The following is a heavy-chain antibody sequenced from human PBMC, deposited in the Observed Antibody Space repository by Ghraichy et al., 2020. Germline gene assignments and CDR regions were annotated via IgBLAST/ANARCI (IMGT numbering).Heavy chain of an antibody. J-gene: IGHJ4*02. V-gene: IGHV3-21*01. D-gene: IGHD3-16*01. CDR2: ISSSSSYI. CDR1: GFTFSSYS. CDR3: ARDLPDGGFEY. Sequence: LNISCAASGFTFSSYSMNWVRQAPGKGLEWVASISSSSSYIYYTDSVKGRFTISRDNAKNSLYLQMNSLRAEDTAVYYCARDLPDGGFEYWGQGTLVTVSS.